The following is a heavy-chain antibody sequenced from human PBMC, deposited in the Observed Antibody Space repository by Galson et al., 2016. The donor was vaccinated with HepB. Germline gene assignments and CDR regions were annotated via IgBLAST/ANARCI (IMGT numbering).Heavy chain of an antibody. CDR3: AKDLERSGGNSAAYYYYGMDV. CDR1: GFTFKIYG. V-gene: IGHV3-30*18. CDR2: ISYAGTYT. J-gene: IGHJ6*02. Sequence: SLRLSCAAPGFTFKIYGMHWVRQAPGKGLEWVAVISYAGTYTYYGDPVKGRFTISRDNSKNTLYRQMNSLRPEDTATYYCAKDLERSGGNSAAYYYYGMDVWGQGTTVTVSS. D-gene: IGHD4-23*01.